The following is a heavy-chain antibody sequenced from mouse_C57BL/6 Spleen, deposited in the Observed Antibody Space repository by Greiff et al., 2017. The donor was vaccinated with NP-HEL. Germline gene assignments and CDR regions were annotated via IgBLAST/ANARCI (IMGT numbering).Heavy chain of an antibody. V-gene: IGHV1-22*01. CDR1: GYTFTDYN. CDR2: INPNNGGT. D-gene: IGHD1-1*01. Sequence: VQLQQSGPELVKPGASVKMSCKASGYTFTDYNMHWVKQSPGTSLEWIGYINPNNGGTSYNQKFKGTATLTAHKSFSTTYMELRSVTSEDSSVYYCARDYYGSRYYFDYWGQGTTLTVSS. J-gene: IGHJ2*01. CDR3: ARDYYGSRYYFDY.